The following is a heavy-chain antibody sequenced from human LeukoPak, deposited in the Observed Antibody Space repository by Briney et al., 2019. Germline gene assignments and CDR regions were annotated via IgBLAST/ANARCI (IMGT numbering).Heavy chain of an antibody. D-gene: IGHD4-23*01. Sequence: PSETLSLTCTVSGGSISSSSYYWGWIRQPPGKGLEWIGSIYYSGSTYYNPPLKSRVTISVDTSKNQFSLKLSSVTAADTAVYYCARSLGGNSGAFDPWGQGTLVTVSS. CDR3: ARSLGGNSGAFDP. CDR2: IYYSGST. V-gene: IGHV4-39*07. CDR1: GGSISSSSYY. J-gene: IGHJ5*02.